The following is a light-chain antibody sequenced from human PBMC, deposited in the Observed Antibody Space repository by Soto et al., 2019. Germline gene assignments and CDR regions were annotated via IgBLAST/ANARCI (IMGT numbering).Light chain of an antibody. Sequence: QSALTQPPSVSATPGQKVTISCSGSGSNLGRNYVSWYQQLPGTAPRLLIYDNVYRFSGIPDRFSASKSGTSATLGIAGLQTGDEGEYYGGSGDNNLRAYGFGNGTKVTGL. CDR2: DNV. V-gene: IGLV1-51*01. CDR3: GSGDNNLRAYG. CDR1: GSNLGRNY. J-gene: IGLJ1*01.